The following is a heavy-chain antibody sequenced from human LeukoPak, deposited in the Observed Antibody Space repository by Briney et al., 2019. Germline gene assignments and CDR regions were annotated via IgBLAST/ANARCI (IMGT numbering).Heavy chain of an antibody. CDR1: GFTFSSYS. Sequence: PGGSLRLSCAASGFTFSSYSMNWVRQAPGKGLEWVSYISSSSSTIYYADSVKGRFTISRDNAKNSLYLQMNSLRAEDTAVYYCARPRTGRYYDFWSGYYLIDYWGQGTLVTVSS. CDR2: ISSSSSTI. V-gene: IGHV3-48*01. J-gene: IGHJ4*02. CDR3: ARPRTGRYYDFWSGYYLIDY. D-gene: IGHD3-3*01.